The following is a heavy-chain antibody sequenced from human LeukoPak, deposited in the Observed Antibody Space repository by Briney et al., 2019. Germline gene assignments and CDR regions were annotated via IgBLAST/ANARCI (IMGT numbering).Heavy chain of an antibody. D-gene: IGHD3-3*01. CDR3: VRGRRSGYYRGAFDI. V-gene: IGHV4-34*01. J-gene: IGHJ3*02. CDR2: INHSGST. CDR1: GGSFSGYY. Sequence: SETLSLTCAVYGGSFSGYYWSWIRQPPGKGLEWIGEINHSGSTNYNPSLKSRVTISVDTSKNQFSLKLSSVTAADTAVYYCVRGRRSGYYRGAFDIWGQGTMVTVSS.